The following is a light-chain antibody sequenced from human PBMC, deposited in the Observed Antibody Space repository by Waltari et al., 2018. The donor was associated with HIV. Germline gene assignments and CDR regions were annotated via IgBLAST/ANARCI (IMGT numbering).Light chain of an antibody. CDR1: STAVGAYHY. CDR2: DVT. Sequence: SALTQPSSVSGSPGQLVIISCTRTSTAVGAYHYVSCYQQHPGKAPKLMIYDVTKRPSVVPDRFSGSKSGNTASLTISGLQAEDEADYYCCSYAGSSYVFGTGTNVTVL. J-gene: IGLJ1*01. V-gene: IGLV2-11*01. CDR3: CSYAGSSYV.